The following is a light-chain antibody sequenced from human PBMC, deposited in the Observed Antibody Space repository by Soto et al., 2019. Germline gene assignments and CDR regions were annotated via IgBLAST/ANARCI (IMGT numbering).Light chain of an antibody. V-gene: IGLV1-47*01. CDR2: RNN. J-gene: IGLJ1*01. CDR1: SSNIGTNY. Sequence: QSVLTQPPSASGTPRQRVTISCSGGSSNIGTNYVYWYQQLPGTAPKLLIYRNNLRPSGVPDRFSASKSGTSASLAISGLRSEDEGDYFCAAWDDSLHGLLFGAGTKLTVL. CDR3: AAWDDSLHGLL.